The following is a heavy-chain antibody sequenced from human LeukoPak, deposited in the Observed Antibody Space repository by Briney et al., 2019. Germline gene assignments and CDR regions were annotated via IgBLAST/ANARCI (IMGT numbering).Heavy chain of an antibody. Sequence: GASVTVSCKASGYTFTSYGISWVRQAPGQGLEWMGWISAYNGNTNYAQKLQGRVTMTTDTSTSTAYMELRSLRSDDTAVYYCARDVIRMVRGVPDYWGQGTLVTVSS. CDR2: ISAYNGNT. CDR1: GYTFTSYG. V-gene: IGHV1-18*01. J-gene: IGHJ4*02. CDR3: ARDVIRMVRGVPDY. D-gene: IGHD3-10*01.